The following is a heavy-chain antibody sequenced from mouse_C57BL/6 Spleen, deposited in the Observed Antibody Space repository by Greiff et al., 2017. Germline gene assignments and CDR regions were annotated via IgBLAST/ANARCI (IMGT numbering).Heavy chain of an antibody. J-gene: IGHJ2*01. D-gene: IGHD4-1*01. CDR2: ISSGGSYT. CDR3: ARRELGRHYFDY. Sequence: EVQGVESGGDLVKPGGSLKLSCAASGFTFSSYGMSWVRQTPDKRLEWVATISSGGSYTYYPDSVKGRFTISRDNAKNTLYLQMSSLKSEDTAMYYCARRELGRHYFDYWGQGTTLTVSS. V-gene: IGHV5-6*01. CDR1: GFTFSSYG.